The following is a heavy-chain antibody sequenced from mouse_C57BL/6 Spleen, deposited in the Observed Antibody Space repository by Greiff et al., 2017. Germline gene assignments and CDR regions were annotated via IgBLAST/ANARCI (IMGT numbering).Heavy chain of an antibody. CDR2: INPSSGYT. D-gene: IGHD2-12*01. CDR1: GYTFTSYT. CDR3: ARWSDSYYYAMDY. J-gene: IGHJ4*01. V-gene: IGHV1-4*01. Sequence: VQLQQPGAELARPGASVKMSCKASGYTFTSYTMHWVKQRPGQGLEWIGYINPSSGYTKYNQKFKDKATLTADKSSSTAYMQLSSLTSEDSAVYYCARWSDSYYYAMDYWGQGTSVTVSS.